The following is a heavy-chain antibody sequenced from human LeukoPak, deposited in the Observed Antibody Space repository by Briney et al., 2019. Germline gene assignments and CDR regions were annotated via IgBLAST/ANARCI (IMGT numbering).Heavy chain of an antibody. J-gene: IGHJ5*02. CDR2: ISAYNGNT. D-gene: IGHD3-10*01. V-gene: IGHV1-18*01. Sequence: ASVKVSCKASGYTFTSYGISWVRQAPGQGLERMGWISAYNGNTNYAQKLQGRVTMTTDTSTSTAYMELRSLRSDDTAVYYCARGAPYGSGSYYRENWFDPWGQGTLVTVSS. CDR3: ARGAPYGSGSYYRENWFDP. CDR1: GYTFTSYG.